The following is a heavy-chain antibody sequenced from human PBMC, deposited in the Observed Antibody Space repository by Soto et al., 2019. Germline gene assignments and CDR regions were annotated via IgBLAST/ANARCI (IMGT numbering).Heavy chain of an antibody. J-gene: IGHJ6*02. Sequence: QVQLVQSGAEVKKPGASVKVSCKASGFTFSAYYIYWVRQAPGQGLEWIGGSNPNSGGTNDAQKFQGRVTITRDTSTSTVYMELSALIPDDTAVYYCARSLLDEYSSSWRSAYYGMDVWGQGTTVTVSS. CDR2: SNPNSGGT. V-gene: IGHV1-2*02. CDR3: ARSLLDEYSSSWRSAYYGMDV. D-gene: IGHD6-13*01. CDR1: GFTFSAYY.